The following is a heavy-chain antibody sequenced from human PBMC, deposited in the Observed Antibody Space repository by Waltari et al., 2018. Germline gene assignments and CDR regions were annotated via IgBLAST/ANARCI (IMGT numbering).Heavy chain of an antibody. J-gene: IGHJ5*02. CDR3: AKNLNWFDP. CDR2: INPDGSGE. Sequence: EVQLVESGGGLVQPGGSLRLSCAASGFTFSTDWMIWVRQAPGKGLEGVANINPDGSGEFYVDSVKGRFTIARDNAKNSLYLQMNSLGAEDTAVYYCAKNLNWFDPWGQGTLVTVSS. V-gene: IGHV3-7*01. CDR1: GFTFSTDW.